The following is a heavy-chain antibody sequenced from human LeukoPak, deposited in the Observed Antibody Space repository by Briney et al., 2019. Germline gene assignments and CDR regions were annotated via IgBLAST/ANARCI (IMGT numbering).Heavy chain of an antibody. CDR3: VREKGIAVAYDY. D-gene: IGHD6-19*01. V-gene: IGHV1-2*02. Sequence: ASVKVSCKASGYTFTGYYMHWVRQAPGQGLEWMGWINPNSGGTNYAQKFQGRVTMTRDTSISTAYMELSRLRSDDTAVYYCVREKGIAVAYDYWGQGTLVTVSS. CDR2: INPNSGGT. J-gene: IGHJ4*02. CDR1: GYTFTGYY.